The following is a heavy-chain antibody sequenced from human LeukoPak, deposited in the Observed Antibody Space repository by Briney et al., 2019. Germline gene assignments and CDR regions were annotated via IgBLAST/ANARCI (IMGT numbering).Heavy chain of an antibody. V-gene: IGHV3-23*01. CDR3: AKAFAFVGANFFDY. CDR1: GFTFGIYA. J-gene: IGHJ4*02. CDR2: IGDTT. D-gene: IGHD1-26*01. Sequence: GSLRLSCAASGFTFGIYAMSWVRQAPGKGLEWVSAIGDTTYYADSGEGRFTISRDNSKNTLYLQMNSLRAEDAAIYYCAKAFAFVGANFFDYWGQGTLVTVSS.